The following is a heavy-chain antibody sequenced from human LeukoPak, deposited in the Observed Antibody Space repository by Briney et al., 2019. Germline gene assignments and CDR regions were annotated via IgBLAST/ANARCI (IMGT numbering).Heavy chain of an antibody. CDR3: VRGVQGDGHSADEGFDI. D-gene: IGHD5-18*01. Sequence: SQTLSLTCAISGDSVFSNSSWNWIRQSPSRGLEWLGRTYYRSKWYNDYGVSVKSRININPDTSKNHFSLHLSSVTPEDSALYYCVRGVQGDGHSADEGFDIWGQGTMVTVS. J-gene: IGHJ3*02. CDR2: TYYRSKWYN. V-gene: IGHV6-1*01. CDR1: GDSVFSNSS.